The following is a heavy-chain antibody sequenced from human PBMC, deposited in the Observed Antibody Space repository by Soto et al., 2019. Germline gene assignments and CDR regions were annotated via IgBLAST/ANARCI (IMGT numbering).Heavy chain of an antibody. CDR2: INPNGGST. CDR3: ARAGYCSGGTCFHGNCDY. D-gene: IGHD2-15*01. CDR1: GYTFTTYY. Sequence: QVQLVQSGAEVKRPGASVKVSCKASGYTFTTYYMHWVRQAPGQGLEWLGIINPNGGSTPYAQKLQGRVTMTRDTSTSTVYLELSSLRSEDTAVYYCARAGYCSGGTCFHGNCDYWGQGTLVTVSA. V-gene: IGHV1-46*04. J-gene: IGHJ4*02.